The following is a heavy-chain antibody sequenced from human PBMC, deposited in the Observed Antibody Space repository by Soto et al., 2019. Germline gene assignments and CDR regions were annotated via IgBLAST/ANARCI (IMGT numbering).Heavy chain of an antibody. V-gene: IGHV1-69*13. Sequence: SVKVSCKASGGTFSSYAISWVRQAPGQGLEWMGGIIPIFGTANYAQKFQGRVTITADESTSTAYMELSSLRSEDTAVYYCARGGTMGXYYYGMDVWGQGTTVTVSS. J-gene: IGHJ6*02. CDR2: IIPIFGTA. CDR1: GGTFSSYA. D-gene: IGHD3-10*01. CDR3: ARGGTMGXYYYGMDV.